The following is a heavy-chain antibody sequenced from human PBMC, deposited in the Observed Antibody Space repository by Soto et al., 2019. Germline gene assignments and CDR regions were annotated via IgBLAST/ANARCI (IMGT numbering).Heavy chain of an antibody. V-gene: IGHV1-69*01. D-gene: IGHD4-17*01. Sequence: QVQLVQSGAEVKKPGSSVKVSCKASGGTFSSYAISWVRQAPGQGLEWMGGIIPMFGTAKYAQKFQGRVTITADDSSSTAYMELSSLRSEDTAVYYCASDRMAVTKRGFDPWGQGTLVTVSS. J-gene: IGHJ5*02. CDR2: IIPMFGTA. CDR1: GGTFSSYA. CDR3: ASDRMAVTKRGFDP.